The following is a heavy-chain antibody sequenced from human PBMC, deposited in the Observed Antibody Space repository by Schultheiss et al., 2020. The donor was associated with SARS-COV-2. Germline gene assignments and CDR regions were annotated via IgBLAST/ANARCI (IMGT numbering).Heavy chain of an antibody. CDR3: ASSDSSSSRGWFDP. V-gene: IGHV4-39*07. D-gene: IGHD6-6*01. J-gene: IGHJ5*02. CDR2: IYTSGST. Sequence: SETLSLTCTVSGGSISSSSYYWGWIRQPPGKGLEWIGRIYTSGSTNYNPSLKSRVTISVDTSKNQFSLKLSSVTAADTAVYYCASSDSSSSRGWFDPWGQGTLVTVSS. CDR1: GGSISSSSYY.